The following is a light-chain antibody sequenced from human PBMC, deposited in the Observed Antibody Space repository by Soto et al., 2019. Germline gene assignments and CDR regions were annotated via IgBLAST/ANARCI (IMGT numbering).Light chain of an antibody. CDR2: GAS. CDR3: QQIAISATT. V-gene: IGKV3-20*01. J-gene: IGKJ1*01. CDR1: QSIRNNN. Sequence: EIVLTQSPGTLSLSPGERATLSCRASQSIRNNNLAWYQQKPGQAPRLLIYGASTRATGIPDRFSGSGSGTDFTLTISRLEPEDFAVYYCQQIAISATTFGQGTKVESK.